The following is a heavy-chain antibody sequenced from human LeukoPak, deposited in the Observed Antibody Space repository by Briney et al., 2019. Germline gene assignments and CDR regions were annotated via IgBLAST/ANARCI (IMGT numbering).Heavy chain of an antibody. V-gene: IGHV1-69*02. CDR2: IIPILGIA. D-gene: IGHD6-19*01. J-gene: IGHJ4*02. Sequence: SVKVSCKVSGYTLTELSMHWERQAPGQGLEWMGRIIPILGIANYAQKFQGRVTITADKSTSTAYMELSSLRSEDTAVYYCATRYSSGWYYFDYWGQGTLVTVSS. CDR3: ATRYSSGWYYFDY. CDR1: GYTLTELS.